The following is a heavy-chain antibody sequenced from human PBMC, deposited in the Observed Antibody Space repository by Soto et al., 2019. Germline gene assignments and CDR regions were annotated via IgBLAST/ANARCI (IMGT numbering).Heavy chain of an antibody. V-gene: IGHV2-5*01. Sequence: PPTVHPPQTLTLTCTFSGFSLSTSGVGVGWIRQPPGKALEWLALIYWNDDKRYSPSLKSRLTITKDTSKKQVVLTMTNMDPVDTATYYCAHSIVATITSSDTWFDPWGQGSPVTV. CDR3: AHSIVATITSSDTWFDP. CDR1: GFSLSTSGVG. J-gene: IGHJ5*02. D-gene: IGHD5-12*01. CDR2: IYWNDDK.